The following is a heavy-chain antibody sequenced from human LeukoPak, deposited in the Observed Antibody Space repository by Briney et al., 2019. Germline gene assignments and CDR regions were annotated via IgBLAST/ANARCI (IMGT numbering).Heavy chain of an antibody. CDR1: GFTVSSNY. CDR2: IYSGGST. V-gene: IGHV3-53*01. CDR3: ARGTGRYPGCYFDY. Sequence: PGGSLRLSCAASGFTVSSNYMSWVRQAPGKGLEWVSVIYSGGSTYYADSVKGRFTISRDNSKNTLYLQMNSLRAEDTAAYYCARGTGRYPGCYFDYWGQGTLVTVSS. J-gene: IGHJ4*02. D-gene: IGHD1-26*01.